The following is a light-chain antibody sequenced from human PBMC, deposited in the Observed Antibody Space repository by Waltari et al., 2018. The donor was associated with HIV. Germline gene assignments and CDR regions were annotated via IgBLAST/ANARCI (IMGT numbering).Light chain of an antibody. V-gene: IGLV1-40*01. J-gene: IGLJ2*01. Sequence: QSVLTQPPSVSGAPAQRVTISCTGSSSNIGAGYDVHWYQQLPGTAPKLLIYGNSNRPSGVPDRFSGSKSGTSASLAITGLQAEDEADYYCQSYDSSLSGSVFGGGTKLTV. CDR1: SSNIGAGYD. CDR2: GNS. CDR3: QSYDSSLSGSV.